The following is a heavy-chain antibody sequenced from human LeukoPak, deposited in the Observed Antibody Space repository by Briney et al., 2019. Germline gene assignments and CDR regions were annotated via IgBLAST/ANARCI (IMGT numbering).Heavy chain of an antibody. V-gene: IGHV3-48*01. CDR1: GGSFSGYY. J-gene: IGHJ5*02. CDR3: ARDEAYSGTYAVT. D-gene: IGHD1-26*01. Sequence: QPSETLSLTCAVYGGSFSGYYWSWVRQAPGKGLEWVSYISSSSGNILYADSVKGRFTISRDNAKSSLFLQMNSLRAEDTAVYYCARDEAYSGTYAVTWGQGTLVTVSS. CDR2: ISSSSGNI.